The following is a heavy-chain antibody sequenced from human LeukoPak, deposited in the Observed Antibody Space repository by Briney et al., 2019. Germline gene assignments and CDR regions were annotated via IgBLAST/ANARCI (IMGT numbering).Heavy chain of an antibody. J-gene: IGHJ1*01. CDR2: ISDNDGST. CDR3: VRHDSYIPF. Sequence: GGSLRLSCAASGFTFNNYAMSWVRQTPGKGLEWVSSISDNDGSTYYTDSVKGRFTISRDNSKDTVYLQMNNLRAADTALYFCVRHDSYIPFWGQGSLVTVSS. D-gene: IGHD5-18*01. CDR1: GFTFNNYA. V-gene: IGHV3-23*01.